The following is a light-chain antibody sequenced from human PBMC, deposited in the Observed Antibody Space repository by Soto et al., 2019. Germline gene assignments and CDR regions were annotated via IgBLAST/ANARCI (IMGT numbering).Light chain of an antibody. J-gene: IGKJ1*01. Sequence: EIVLTQSPGTLSLSPGERATLSCRASQSVRSSYLAWYQQKLGQAPRLLIYGVSNRATGIPDRFSGSGSGTDFTLTISRLESEVFAVYYCQQYGTSPRTFSQGTKVEIK. CDR2: GVS. CDR3: QQYGTSPRT. CDR1: QSVRSSY. V-gene: IGKV3-20*01.